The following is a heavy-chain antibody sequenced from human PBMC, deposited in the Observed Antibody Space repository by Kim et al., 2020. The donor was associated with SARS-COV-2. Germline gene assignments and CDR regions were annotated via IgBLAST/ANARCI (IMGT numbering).Heavy chain of an antibody. J-gene: IGHJ6*02. CDR2: IIPIFGTA. Sequence: SVKVSCKASGGTFSSYAISWVRQAPGQGLEWMGGIIPIFGTANYAQKFQGRVTITADESTSTAYMELSSLRSEDTAVYYCARERLGTYYYDSSGYRDYYGMDVWGQGTTVTVSS. CDR3: ARERLGTYYYDSSGYRDYYGMDV. D-gene: IGHD3-22*01. CDR1: GGTFSSYA. V-gene: IGHV1-69*13.